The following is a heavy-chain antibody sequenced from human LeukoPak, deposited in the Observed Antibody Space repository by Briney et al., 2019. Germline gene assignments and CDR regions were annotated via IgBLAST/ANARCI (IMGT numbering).Heavy chain of an antibody. V-gene: IGHV3-7*03. Sequence: PGGSLRLSCAASGFTFSTYWMDWVRQAPGKGLEWVANIKEDGSEEYYEDSVKGRFTISRDNAKNSLYLQMNSLRAEDTAVYYCAREWAGTDYWGQGTLVTVSS. D-gene: IGHD1-1*01. CDR1: GFTFSTYW. J-gene: IGHJ4*02. CDR2: IKEDGSEE. CDR3: AREWAGTDY.